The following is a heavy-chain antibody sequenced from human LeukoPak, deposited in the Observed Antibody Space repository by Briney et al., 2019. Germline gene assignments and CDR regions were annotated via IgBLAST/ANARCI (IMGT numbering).Heavy chain of an antibody. CDR2: FYDSRDT. Sequence: SETLSLTCTVSGGSISGHHWTWIRQPPGTGLEWIGYFYDSRDTNYNPSLKGRVSISIDMSNNQFSLTIYSVTAADTAMYYRARLLRPGGRTGDAFGVWGQGTMVTVSS. CDR1: GGSISGHH. D-gene: IGHD1-26*01. V-gene: IGHV4-59*08. J-gene: IGHJ3*01. CDR3: ARLLRPGGRTGDAFGV.